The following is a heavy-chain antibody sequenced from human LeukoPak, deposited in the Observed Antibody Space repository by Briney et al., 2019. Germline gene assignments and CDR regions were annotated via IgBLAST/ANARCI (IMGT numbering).Heavy chain of an antibody. J-gene: IGHJ4*02. Sequence: GGSLRLSCAASGFTFSSYAMNWVRQAPGKGLEWVSSISGGAGGAAYADSVKGRFTMSRDNSKNTLYLQMNSLRAEDTAVYYCAKDGGYGSGSYYPDYGGQGTLVTVSS. CDR1: GFTFSSYA. D-gene: IGHD3-10*01. CDR3: AKDGGYGSGSYYPDY. V-gene: IGHV3-23*01. CDR2: ISGGAGGA.